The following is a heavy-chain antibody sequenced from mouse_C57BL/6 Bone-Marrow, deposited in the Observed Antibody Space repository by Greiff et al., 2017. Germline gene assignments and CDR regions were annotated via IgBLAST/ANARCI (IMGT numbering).Heavy chain of an antibody. J-gene: IGHJ1*03. Sequence: EVQLQESGGGLVQSGRSLRLSCATSGFTFSDFYMEWVRQAPGKGLEWIAASRNKANDYTTEYSASVKGRFIVSRDTSQSILYLQMNALRAEDTAIYYCARDAPTVVPWYFDVWGTGTTVTVSS. CDR1: GFTFSDFY. V-gene: IGHV7-1*01. D-gene: IGHD1-1*01. CDR2: SRNKANDYTT. CDR3: ARDAPTVVPWYFDV.